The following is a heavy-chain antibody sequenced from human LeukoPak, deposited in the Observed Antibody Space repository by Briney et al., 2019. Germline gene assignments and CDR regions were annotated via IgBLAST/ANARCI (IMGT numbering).Heavy chain of an antibody. V-gene: IGHV4-39*07. CDR3: ARVINVVVTAIVSYFDY. CDR2: ICYSGST. D-gene: IGHD2-21*02. J-gene: IGHJ4*02. CDR1: GVSISSSSYY. Sequence: PSETLSLTCTVSGVSISSSSYYWGWIRQPPGKGLEWIGSICYSGSTYYNPSLKSRVTISVDTSKNQFSLKLNSVTAADTAVYYCARVINVVVTAIVSYFDYWGQGTLVTVSS.